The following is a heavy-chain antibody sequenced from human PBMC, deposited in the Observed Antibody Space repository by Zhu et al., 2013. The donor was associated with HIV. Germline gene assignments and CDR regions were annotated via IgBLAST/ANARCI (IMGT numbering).Heavy chain of an antibody. CDR3: ARDRSAGDGDYEPDY. CDR1: GYTFTGYY. J-gene: IGHJ4*02. Sequence: QVQLVQSGAEVKKPGASVKVSCKASGYTFTGYYMHWVRQAPGQGLEWMGWINPNSGGTNYAQKFQGWVTMTRDTSISTAYMELSRLRFDDTAVYYCARDRSAGDGDYEPDYWGQGTLVTVSS. V-gene: IGHV1-2*04. D-gene: IGHD4-17*01. CDR2: INPNSGGT.